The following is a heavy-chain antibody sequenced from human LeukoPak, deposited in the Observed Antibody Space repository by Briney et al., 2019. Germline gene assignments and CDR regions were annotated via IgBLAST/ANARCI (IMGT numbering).Heavy chain of an antibody. J-gene: IGHJ4*02. D-gene: IGHD6-19*01. CDR3: VRDRRQLVAGIIYFDY. CDR2: ISSSSSTI. CDR1: GFTFSSYS. Sequence: PGGSLRLSCAASGFTFSSYSMNWVRQAPGKGLEWVSYISSSSSTIYYADSVKGRFTISRDNTKTSLYLQMNSLRAEDTAVYYCVRDRRQLVAGIIYFDYWGQGSLVSVSS. V-gene: IGHV3-48*04.